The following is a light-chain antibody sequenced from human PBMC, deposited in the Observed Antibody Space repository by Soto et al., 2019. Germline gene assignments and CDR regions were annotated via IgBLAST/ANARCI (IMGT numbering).Light chain of an antibody. CDR3: QQSYGIPYT. V-gene: IGKV1-39*01. J-gene: IGKJ2*01. CDR1: QSIDTY. Sequence: DIQLTQSPSSLSASVGDTVTITCRASQSIDTYLHWYQQKPGKVPRVLIYATFNLQSGVPSRFSGSRSGRDFSLTISSLQAEDFATYYCQQSYGIPYTFGQGTKLEIK. CDR2: ATF.